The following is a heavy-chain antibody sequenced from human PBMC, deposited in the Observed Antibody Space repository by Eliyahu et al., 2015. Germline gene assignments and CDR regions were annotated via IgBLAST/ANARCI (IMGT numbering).Heavy chain of an antibody. CDR1: XXSISSYY. CDR3: AREGGYSGYGAGKHWFDP. D-gene: IGHD5-12*01. J-gene: IGHJ5*02. CDR2: IYTSGST. V-gene: IGHV4-4*07. Sequence: QVQLQESGPGLVKPSETLSLTCTVSXXSISSYYWSWIRQPAGKGLEWIGRIYTSGSTNYNPSLKSRVTMSVDTSKNQFSLKLSSVTAADTAVYYCAREGGYSGYGAGKHWFDPWGQGTLVTVSS.